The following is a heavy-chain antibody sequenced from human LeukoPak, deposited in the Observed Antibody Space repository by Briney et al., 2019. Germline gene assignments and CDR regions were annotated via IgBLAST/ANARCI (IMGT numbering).Heavy chain of an antibody. Sequence: SVKVSCKASGGTFSSYAISWVRQAPGQGLEWMGGIIPIFGTANYAQKFQGRVTITADESTSTAYMELSSLRSEDTAVYYCVRGPDIVLIESYMDVWGKGTTVTVSS. CDR3: VRGPDIVLIESYMDV. V-gene: IGHV1-69*13. J-gene: IGHJ6*03. CDR2: IIPIFGTA. D-gene: IGHD2-8*01. CDR1: GGTFSSYA.